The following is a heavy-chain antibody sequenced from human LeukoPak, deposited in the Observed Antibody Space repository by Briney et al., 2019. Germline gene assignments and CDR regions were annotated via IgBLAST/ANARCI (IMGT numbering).Heavy chain of an antibody. Sequence: SETLSLTCTVSGGSISSYYWSWIRQPPGKGLEWIGYIYYSGSTNYNPSLKSRVTISVDTSKNQFSLKLSSVTAADTAVYYCAKEERDIVVVPAARGNWFDPWGQGTLVTVSS. CDR3: AKEERDIVVVPAARGNWFDP. CDR2: IYYSGST. V-gene: IGHV4-59*12. J-gene: IGHJ5*02. D-gene: IGHD2-2*01. CDR1: GGSISSYY.